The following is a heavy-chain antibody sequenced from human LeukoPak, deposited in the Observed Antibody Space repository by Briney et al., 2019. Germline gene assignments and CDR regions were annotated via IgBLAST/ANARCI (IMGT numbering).Heavy chain of an antibody. V-gene: IGHV3-11*01. CDR2: ISSSGNTI. CDR3: AKDRIWFGELLHDAFDI. Sequence: GGSLRLSCAASGFTFSDYYMTWIRQAPGKGLEWVSYISSSGNTIYYADSVKGRFTISRDNSKNTLYLQMNSLRAEDTAVYYCAKDRIWFGELLHDAFDIWGQGTMVTVSS. D-gene: IGHD3-10*01. CDR1: GFTFSDYY. J-gene: IGHJ3*02.